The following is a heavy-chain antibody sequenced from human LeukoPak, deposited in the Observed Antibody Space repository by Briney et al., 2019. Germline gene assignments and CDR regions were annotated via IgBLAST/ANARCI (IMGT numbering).Heavy chain of an antibody. J-gene: IGHJ5*02. CDR3: ARGTGVAAALGAVNWFDP. D-gene: IGHD6-13*01. V-gene: IGHV1-2*02. CDR2: INPNSGGT. CDR1: GYTFTVYY. Sequence: ASVKVSCKASGYTFTVYYMHWVRQAPGQGLEWMGWINPNSGGTNDAQKFQGRVTMTRDTSISTAYMELSRLRSDDTAVYYCARGTGVAAALGAVNWFDPWGQGTLVTVSS.